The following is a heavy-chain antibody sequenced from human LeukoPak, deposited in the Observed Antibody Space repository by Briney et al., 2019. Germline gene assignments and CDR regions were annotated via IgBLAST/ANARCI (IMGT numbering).Heavy chain of an antibody. V-gene: IGHV3-66*01. CDR2: TYSGGST. J-gene: IGHJ4*02. CDR3: ARTYYDYRVGTNYFDY. CDR1: GFSVTTSF. D-gene: IGHD3-3*01. Sequence: GGSLRLSCAASGFSVTTSFMSWVRQAPGKGLEWVSVTYSGGSTSHADSVKGRFTVSRDDSKNMVYLQMNSMRHDDTAVYYCARTYYDYRVGTNYFDYWGQGILVTVSS.